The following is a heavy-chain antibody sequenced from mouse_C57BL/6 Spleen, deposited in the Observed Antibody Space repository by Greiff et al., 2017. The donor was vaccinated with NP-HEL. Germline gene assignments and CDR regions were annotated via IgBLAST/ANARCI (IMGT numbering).Heavy chain of an antibody. Sequence: VQLQQPGAELVMPGASVKLSCKASGYTFTSYWMHWVKQRPGQGLEWIGEIDPSDSYTNYNQKFKGKSTLTVDKSSSTAYMQLSSLTSEDSAVYYCARDWDDYFDVWGTGTTVTVSS. J-gene: IGHJ1*03. V-gene: IGHV1-69*01. CDR1: GYTFTSYW. CDR2: IDPSDSYT. D-gene: IGHD4-1*01. CDR3: ARDWDDYFDV.